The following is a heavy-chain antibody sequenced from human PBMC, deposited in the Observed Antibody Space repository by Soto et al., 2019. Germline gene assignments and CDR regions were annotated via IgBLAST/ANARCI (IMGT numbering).Heavy chain of an antibody. J-gene: IGHJ4*02. CDR1: GFTFSSYA. Sequence: EVQLLESGGGLVQPGGSLRLSCAASGFTFSSYAMTWVRQAPGEGLEWVSVITNSGGDTLHADSVKGRFTISRDNSKNTLYLQMNSLRAEDTAVYYCAKEGGSSGWYYFDYWGQGTLVTVSS. D-gene: IGHD6-19*01. CDR3: AKEGGSSGWYYFDY. CDR2: ITNSGGDT. V-gene: IGHV3-23*01.